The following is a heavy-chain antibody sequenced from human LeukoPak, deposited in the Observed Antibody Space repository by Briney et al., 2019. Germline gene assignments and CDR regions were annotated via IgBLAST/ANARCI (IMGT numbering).Heavy chain of an antibody. J-gene: IGHJ4*02. CDR1: GFTFSSYS. CDR2: ISSSSSYI. V-gene: IGHV3-21*01. Sequence: KAGGSLRLXCAASGFTFSSYSMNWVRQAPGKGLEWVSSISSSSSYIYYADSVKGRFTISRDNAKNSLYLQMNSLGAEDTAVYYCASPRGYGYYFDYWGQGTLVTVSS. CDR3: ASPRGYGYYFDY. D-gene: IGHD5-12*01.